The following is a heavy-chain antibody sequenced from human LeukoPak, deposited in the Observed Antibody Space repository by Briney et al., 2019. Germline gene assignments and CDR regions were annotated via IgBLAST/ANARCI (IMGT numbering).Heavy chain of an antibody. D-gene: IGHD2-15*01. CDR3: AKGSYCSGGDCYGYYMDV. CDR2: FSSSGGT. J-gene: IGHJ6*03. CDR1: GGSLSYYY. V-gene: IGHV4-59*01. Sequence: PSETLSLTCTVSGGSLSYYYWSWIRQPPGKGLEWIGYFSSSGGTNYNPSLKSRLTISVDTSKNQVSLNLRSVTAVDAAVYYCAKGSYCSGGDCYGYYMDVWGKGTTVAVSS.